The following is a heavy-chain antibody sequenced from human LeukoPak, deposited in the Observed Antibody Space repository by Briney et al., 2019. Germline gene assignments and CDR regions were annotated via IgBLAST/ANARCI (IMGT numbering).Heavy chain of an antibody. D-gene: IGHD1-26*01. CDR2: IRGDGSMT. J-gene: IGHJ4*02. V-gene: IGHV3-74*01. CDR3: ARSWSRFDY. Sequence: GGSLRLSCAASEFTFSAYWMHWVRQAPGKGLVWVSRIRGDGSMTNYADSVKGRFTISRDNAKNSLYLQMNSLRAEDTAVYYCARSWSRFDYWGQGTLVTVSS. CDR1: EFTFSAYW.